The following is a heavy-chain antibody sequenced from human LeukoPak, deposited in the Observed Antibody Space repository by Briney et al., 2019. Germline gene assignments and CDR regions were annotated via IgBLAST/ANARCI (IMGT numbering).Heavy chain of an antibody. J-gene: IGHJ4*02. CDR2: IRYDGGNK. CDR3: VKDPYGDYLRYFDH. CDR1: GFTFSTYG. D-gene: IGHD4-17*01. V-gene: IGHV3-30*02. Sequence: GGSLRLSCAASGFTFSTYGMHWVRQAPGKGLEWVSLIRYDGGNKYYADSVKSRFTISRDNSKNTLYLQMNSLRAEDTAVYYCVKDPYGDYLRYFDHWGQGTLVTVSS.